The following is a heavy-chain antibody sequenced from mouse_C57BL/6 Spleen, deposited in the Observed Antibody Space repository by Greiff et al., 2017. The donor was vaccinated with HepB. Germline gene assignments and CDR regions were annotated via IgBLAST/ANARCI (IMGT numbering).Heavy chain of an antibody. CDR3: ARKGGDSNYPFAY. CDR1: DYAFSSYW. CDR2: IYPGDGDT. J-gene: IGHJ3*01. D-gene: IGHD2-5*01. V-gene: IGHV1-80*01. Sequence: QVQLQQSGAELVKPGASVKISCKASDYAFSSYWMNWVKQRPGKGLEWIGQIYPGDGDTNYNGKFKGKATLTADKSSSTAYMQLSSLTSEDSAVYIWARKGGDSNYPFAYWGQGTLVTVSA.